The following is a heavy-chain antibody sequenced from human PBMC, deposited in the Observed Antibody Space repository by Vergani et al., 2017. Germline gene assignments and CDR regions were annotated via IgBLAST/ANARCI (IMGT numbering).Heavy chain of an antibody. D-gene: IGHD6-19*01. CDR1: GGSISSYY. CDR2: IYYSGST. V-gene: IGHV4-59*01. J-gene: IGHJ3*02. CDR3: AGSIAVAGTDAFDI. Sequence: QVQLQESGPGLVKPSETLSLTCTVSGGSISSYYWSWIRQPPGKGLEWIGYIYYSGSTNYNPSLKSRVTISVDTSKNQFSLKLSSVTAADTAVYYCAGSIAVAGTDAFDIWGQGTMVTVSS.